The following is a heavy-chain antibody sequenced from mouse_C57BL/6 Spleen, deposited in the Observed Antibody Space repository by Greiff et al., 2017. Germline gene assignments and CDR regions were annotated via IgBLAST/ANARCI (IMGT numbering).Heavy chain of an antibody. V-gene: IGHV1-50*01. D-gene: IGHD1-1*01. Sequence: QVQLKQPGAELVKPGASVKLSCKASGYTFTSYWMQWVKQRPGQGLEWIGEIDPSDSYTNYNQKFKGKATLTVDTSSSTAYMQLSSLTSEDSAVYYCARGLGYGSSYVGFAYWGQGTLVTVSA. J-gene: IGHJ3*01. CDR2: IDPSDSYT. CDR3: ARGLGYGSSYVGFAY. CDR1: GYTFTSYW.